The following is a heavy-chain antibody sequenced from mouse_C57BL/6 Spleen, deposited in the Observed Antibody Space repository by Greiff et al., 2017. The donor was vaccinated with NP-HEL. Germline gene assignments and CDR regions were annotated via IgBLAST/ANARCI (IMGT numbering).Heavy chain of an antibody. Sequence: EVKLVESGGGLVQPGGSLKLSCAASGFTFSDYYMCWVRQTPEQRLEWVAYISNGGGSTYYPDTVKGRFTITRDNATNTPYLQMSRLKSEDTAMYYCAGHGGLLGDYYDMDDWGKGTSVTVSS. CDR3: AGHGGLLGDYYDMDD. J-gene: IGHJ4*01. V-gene: IGHV5-12*01. CDR1: GFTFSDYY. CDR2: ISNGGGST. D-gene: IGHD1-1*01.